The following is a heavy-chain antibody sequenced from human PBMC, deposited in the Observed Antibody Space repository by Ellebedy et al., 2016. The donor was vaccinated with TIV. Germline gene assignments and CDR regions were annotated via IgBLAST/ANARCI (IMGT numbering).Heavy chain of an antibody. CDR1: GFIFSSYG. CDR2: IYSGGNT. V-gene: IGHV3-53*01. CDR3: ARDPRLYY. J-gene: IGHJ4*02. D-gene: IGHD2/OR15-2a*01. Sequence: GESLKISXAASGFIFSSYGFVWVRQAPGKGLEWVSVIYSGGNTYYADSVKGRFTVSRDNSKNTLYLQMNSLRPDDTAVYYCARDPRLYYWGQGTLVTVSS.